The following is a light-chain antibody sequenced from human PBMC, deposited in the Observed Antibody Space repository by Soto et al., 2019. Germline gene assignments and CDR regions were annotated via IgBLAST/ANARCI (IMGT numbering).Light chain of an antibody. CDR2: DVN. CDR3: CSYAGTYTRV. J-gene: IGLJ1*01. Sequence: QSVLTQPRSVSGSPGQSVTISCTRTSSDVANYNYVSWYQQHPGKAPKLLIYDVNKRPSGVPYRFSGSKSGNTASLTISGLQADDEADYYCCSYAGTYTRVFGTGTKVT. V-gene: IGLV2-11*01. CDR1: SSDVANYNY.